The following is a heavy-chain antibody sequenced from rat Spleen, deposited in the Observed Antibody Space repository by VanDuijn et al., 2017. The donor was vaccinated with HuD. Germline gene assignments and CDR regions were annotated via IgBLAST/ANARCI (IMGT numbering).Heavy chain of an antibody. CDR3: ATSQLGPGY. J-gene: IGHJ2*01. V-gene: IGHV5-25*01. CDR2: SSNGGDNS. CDR1: GLTFSNYY. Sequence: EVQLVESGGGLVQPGRSMKLSCTASGLTFSNYYMAWVRQAPTKGLEWVASSSNGGDNSYYRDSVKGRFTISRDNSKSTLYLQMDSLRSEDTATYYCATSQLGPGYWGQGVMVTVSS. D-gene: IGHD5-1*01.